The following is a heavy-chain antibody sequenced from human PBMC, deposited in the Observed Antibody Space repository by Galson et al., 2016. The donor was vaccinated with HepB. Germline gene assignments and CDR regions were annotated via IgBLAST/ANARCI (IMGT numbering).Heavy chain of an antibody. CDR2: INSDGSST. CDR1: GFTFSSYW. D-gene: IGHD6-13*01. CDR3: ARRGSKEKGYFDL. Sequence: SLRLSCAASGFTFSSYWMHWVRQAPGKGLVWVSRINSDGSSTSYADSVKGRFTISRDNAKNTLYLQMNSLRAEDTAVYYCARRGSKEKGYFDLWGRGTLVTVSS. J-gene: IGHJ2*01. V-gene: IGHV3-74*01.